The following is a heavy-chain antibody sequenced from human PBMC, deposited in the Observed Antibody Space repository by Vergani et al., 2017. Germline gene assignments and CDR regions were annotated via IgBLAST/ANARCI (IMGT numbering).Heavy chain of an antibody. CDR1: GFTLSSYW. D-gene: IGHD1-26*01. V-gene: IGHV3-7*03. J-gene: IGHJ2*01. CDR2: IKQDGSKK. Sequence: EVQLVESGGGLVQPGGSLRLSCEASGFTLSSYWMTWVRQAPGKGLEWVANIKQDGSKKYYVDSVKGRFTISRDNAKSSLYLQMDSLRGDDAAVYYCARVGGGSYWYFDLWGRGTLVTVSS. CDR3: ARVGGGSYWYFDL.